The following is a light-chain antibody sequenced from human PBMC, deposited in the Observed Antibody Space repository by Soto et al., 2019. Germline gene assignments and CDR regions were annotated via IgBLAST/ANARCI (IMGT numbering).Light chain of an antibody. Sequence: QAVVTQEPSLTVSPGGTVTLTCASSTGAVTSGYYPNWVQQKPGQTPRALIYSTDNKHSWTPARFSGSLLGGKAALTLSGAQPEDEAEYYCLVIFTGVGEVFGTGTKLTVL. V-gene: IGLV7-43*01. J-gene: IGLJ1*01. CDR2: STD. CDR3: LVIFTGVGEV. CDR1: TGAVTSGYY.